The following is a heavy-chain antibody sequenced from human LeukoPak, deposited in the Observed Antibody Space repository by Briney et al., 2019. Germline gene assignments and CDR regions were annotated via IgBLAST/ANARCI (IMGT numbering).Heavy chain of an antibody. CDR1: GFTFSSYS. CDR2: ISSSSSYI. V-gene: IGHV3-21*01. J-gene: IGHJ6*04. D-gene: IGHD3-10*01. Sequence: GGSLRLSCAASGFTFSSYSMNWARQAPGKGLEWVSSISSSSSYIYYADSVKGRFTISRDNAKNPLYLQMNSLRAEDTAVYYCARNYGSGRGYYYGMDVWGKGTTVTVSS. CDR3: ARNYGSGRGYYYGMDV.